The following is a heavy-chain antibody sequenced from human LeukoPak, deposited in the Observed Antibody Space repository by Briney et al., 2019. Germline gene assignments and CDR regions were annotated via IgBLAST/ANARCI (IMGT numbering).Heavy chain of an antibody. CDR2: IIPIFGTA. D-gene: IGHD5-18*01. CDR3: ARETWIQPTDAFDI. V-gene: IGHV1-69*05. Sequence: SVTVSCKASGGTFSSYAISWVRQAPGQGLEWMGGIIPIFGTANYAQKFEGRVTITTDESTSTAYRELSSLRSEDTAVYYCARETWIQPTDAFDIWGQGTMVTVSS. J-gene: IGHJ3*02. CDR1: GGTFSSYA.